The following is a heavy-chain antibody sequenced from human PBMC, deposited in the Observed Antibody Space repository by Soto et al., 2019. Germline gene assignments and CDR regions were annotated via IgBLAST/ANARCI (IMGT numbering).Heavy chain of an antibody. CDR2: IYYSGST. J-gene: IGHJ4*02. V-gene: IGHV4-39*01. D-gene: IGHD2-2*01. CDR3: ARLSPAAMPLFDY. CDR1: GGSISSSSYY. Sequence: SETLSLTCTVSGGSISSSSYYWGWIRQPPGKGLEWIGSIYYSGSTHYNPSLKSRVTISVDTSKNQFSLKLSSVTAADTAVYYCARLSPAAMPLFDYWGQGTLVTVSS.